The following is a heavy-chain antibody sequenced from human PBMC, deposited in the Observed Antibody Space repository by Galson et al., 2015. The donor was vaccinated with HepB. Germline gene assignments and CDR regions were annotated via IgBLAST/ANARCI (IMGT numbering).Heavy chain of an antibody. CDR3: ARMPYSEHYDSSGYYHYFDY. CDR2: IYYSGST. D-gene: IGHD3-22*01. J-gene: IGHJ4*02. CDR1: Y. V-gene: IGHV4-30-4*01. Sequence: YWSWIRQPPGKGLEWIGYIYYSGSTYYNPSLKSRVTISVDTSKNQFSLKLSSVTAADTAVYYCARMPYSEHYDSSGYYHYFDYWGQGTLVTVSS.